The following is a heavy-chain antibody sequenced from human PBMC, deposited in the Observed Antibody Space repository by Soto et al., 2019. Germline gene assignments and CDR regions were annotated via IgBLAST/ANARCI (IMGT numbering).Heavy chain of an antibody. CDR1: GYTFTNYD. V-gene: IGHV1-18*01. CDR3: AMGYYYGSGRPTPGGMDV. CDR2: NSTYTGNT. Sequence: QVHLVQSGAEVKKPGASVKVSCKASGYTFTNYDINWVRQAPGQGLEWMGWNSTYTGNTNYAQKLQGRVTMTTDTSTSTAYMELRSLRSDDTAVYYWAMGYYYGSGRPTPGGMDVWGQGTTVTVSS. D-gene: IGHD3-10*01. J-gene: IGHJ6*02.